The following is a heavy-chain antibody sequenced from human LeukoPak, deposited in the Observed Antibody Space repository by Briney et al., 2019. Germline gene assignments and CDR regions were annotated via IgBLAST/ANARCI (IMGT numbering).Heavy chain of an antibody. CDR2: IRYDGSNK. V-gene: IGHV3-30*02. J-gene: IGHJ4*02. D-gene: IGHD2-2*03. Sequence: PGGSLRLSCAASGFTFSSYGMHWVRQAPGKGLEWVAFIRYDGSNKYYADSMKGRFTISRDNSKNTLYLQMNSLRAEDTAVYYCASQTMDIVVVPAAPFDYWGQGTLVTVSS. CDR3: ASQTMDIVVVPAAPFDY. CDR1: GFTFSSYG.